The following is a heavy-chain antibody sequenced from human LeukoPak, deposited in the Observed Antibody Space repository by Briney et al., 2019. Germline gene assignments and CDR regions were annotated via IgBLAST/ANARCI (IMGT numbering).Heavy chain of an antibody. Sequence: ASVTVSCKASGYTFTGYYMHWVRQAPGQGLEWMGWISPNSGGTNYAQKFQGRVTMTRDTSISTAYMELSRLRSDDTAVYYCARWYYSGWAFDYWGQGTLVTVSS. CDR1: GYTFTGYY. J-gene: IGHJ4*02. V-gene: IGHV1-2*02. D-gene: IGHD6-19*01. CDR3: ARWYYSGWAFDY. CDR2: ISPNSGGT.